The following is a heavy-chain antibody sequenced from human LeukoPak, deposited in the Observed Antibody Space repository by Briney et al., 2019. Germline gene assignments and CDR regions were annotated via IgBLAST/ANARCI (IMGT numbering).Heavy chain of an antibody. V-gene: IGHV3-74*03. J-gene: IGHJ4*02. Sequence: GGSLRLSCAASGFTVSSNYMTWVRQAPGKGLVWVSSINSDGSNTMYADSVKGRFTISRDNAKDTLYLQMNSLRAEDTAVYYCARLPTGSSLHYWGQGTLVTVSS. D-gene: IGHD6-6*01. CDR3: ARLPTGSSLHY. CDR1: GFTVSSNY. CDR2: INSDGSNT.